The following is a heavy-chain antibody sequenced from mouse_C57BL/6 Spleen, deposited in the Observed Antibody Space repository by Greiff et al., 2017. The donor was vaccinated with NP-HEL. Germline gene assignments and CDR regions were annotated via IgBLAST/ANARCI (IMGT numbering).Heavy chain of an antibody. CDR2: IYPGDGDT. D-gene: IGHD2-4*01. CDR1: GYAFSSYW. CDR3: ARGIYYDYDGVSYWYFDV. J-gene: IGHJ1*03. V-gene: IGHV1-80*01. Sequence: QVQLQQSGAELVKPGASVKISCKASGYAFSSYWMNWVKQRPGKGLEWIGQIYPGDGDTNYNGKFKGKATLTADISSSTAYMQLSSLTSEDSAVYFCARGIYYDYDGVSYWYFDVWGTGTTVTVSS.